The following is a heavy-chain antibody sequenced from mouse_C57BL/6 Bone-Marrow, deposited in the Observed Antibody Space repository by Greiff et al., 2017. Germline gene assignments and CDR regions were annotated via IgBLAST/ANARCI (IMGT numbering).Heavy chain of an antibody. CDR2: IWTGGGT. Sequence: QVQLQQSGPGLVAPSQSLSITCTVSGFSLTSYAISWVRQPPGKGLEWLGVIWTGGGTNYNSALKSRLTISKDNSKSQVFLKMNSLQTDDTARYYCARNTHYYGSSFPSDYWGQGTSLTVAS. CDR3: ARNTHYYGSSFPSDY. CDR1: GFSLTSYA. D-gene: IGHD1-1*01. J-gene: IGHJ2*02. V-gene: IGHV2-9-1*01.